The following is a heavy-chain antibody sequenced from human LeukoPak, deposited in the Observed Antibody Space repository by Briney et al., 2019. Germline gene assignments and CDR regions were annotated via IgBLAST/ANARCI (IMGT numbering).Heavy chain of an antibody. CDR3: VKDDFCPECAFDV. J-gene: IGHJ3*01. V-gene: IGHV3-43*02. CDR1: GFKFEGYA. CDR2: ISGDGGNT. Sequence: GGSLRLSCAASGFKFEGYAMHWVRQRPGKGLEWVSLISGDGGNTYYADSVKGRFTISRDNSKNSLYLQMKSLRTEDTASYYCVKDDFCPECAFDVWGQGTMVTVSS. D-gene: IGHD3-3*01.